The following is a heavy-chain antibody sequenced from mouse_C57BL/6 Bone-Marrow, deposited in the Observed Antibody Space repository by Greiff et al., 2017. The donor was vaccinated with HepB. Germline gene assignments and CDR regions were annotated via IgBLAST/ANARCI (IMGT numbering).Heavy chain of an antibody. CDR3: TKPYYDYDRFAY. Sequence: QVQLQQSGAELVRPGASVTLSCKASGYTFTDYEMHWVKQTPVHGLEWIGAIDPETGGTAYNQKFKGKAILTADKSSSTAYMELRSLTSEDSAVYYCTKPYYDYDRFAYWGQGTLVTVSA. V-gene: IGHV1-15*01. J-gene: IGHJ3*01. CDR2: IDPETGGT. CDR1: GYTFTDYE. D-gene: IGHD2-4*01.